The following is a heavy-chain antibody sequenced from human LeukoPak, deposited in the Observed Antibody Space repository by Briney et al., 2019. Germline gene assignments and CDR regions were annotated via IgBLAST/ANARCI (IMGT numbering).Heavy chain of an antibody. Sequence: GGSLRLSCAASGFTFSRYAMSWVRQAPGKGLEWVSVIYSGGSTYYADSVKGRFTISRDNSKNTLYLQMNSLRAEDTAVYYCASSRPSIAARLPYDYWGQGTLVTVSS. D-gene: IGHD6-6*01. CDR3: ASSRPSIAARLPYDY. V-gene: IGHV3-53*01. J-gene: IGHJ4*02. CDR1: GFTFSRYA. CDR2: IYSGGST.